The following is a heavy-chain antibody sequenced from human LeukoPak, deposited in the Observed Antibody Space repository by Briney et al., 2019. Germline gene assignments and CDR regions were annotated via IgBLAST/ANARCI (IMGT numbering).Heavy chain of an antibody. J-gene: IGHJ4*02. CDR2: INPSGGST. V-gene: IGHV1-46*01. CDR1: GYTFTSYY. Sequence: GASVKLSCEASGYTFTSYYMHWVRQAPGQGLEWMGTINPSGGSTCYAETFQGRVTMTRDTSTSTVYMELSSLRAEDTAVYYCAGEDDVLPSCSFHHWGQGTLVTVSS. D-gene: IGHD3-9*01. CDR3: AGEDDVLPSCSFHH.